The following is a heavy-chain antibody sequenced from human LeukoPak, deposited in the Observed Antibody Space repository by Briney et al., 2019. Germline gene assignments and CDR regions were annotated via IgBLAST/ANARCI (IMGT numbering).Heavy chain of an antibody. CDR3: AKGDTTWELPYDD. D-gene: IGHD1-26*01. CDR1: GFSLSSYA. J-gene: IGHJ4*02. CDR2: TSSSDSGT. V-gene: IGHV3-23*01. Sequence: GGSLRLSCAASGFSLSSYAMSWVRQAPGKGLEWVSATSSSDSGTYYADSVRGRFTISRDNSKNTLYLHMKSLRAEDAAVYYCAKGDTTWELPYDDWGQGTLVTVSS.